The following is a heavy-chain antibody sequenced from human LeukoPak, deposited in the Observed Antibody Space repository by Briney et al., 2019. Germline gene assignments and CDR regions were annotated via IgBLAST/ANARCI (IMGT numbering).Heavy chain of an antibody. CDR2: ISYDGSNK. J-gene: IGHJ4*02. V-gene: IGHV3-30*18. CDR3: AKDSGGYTYVFDY. Sequence: PGRSLRLSCAASGFTFCSHGMHWVRQAPGKGLEWVAVISYDGSNKYYADSVKGRFTISRDNSKNTLYLQMNSLRAEDTAVYYCAKDSGGYTYVFDYWGQGTLVTVSS. D-gene: IGHD5-18*01. CDR1: GFTFCSHG.